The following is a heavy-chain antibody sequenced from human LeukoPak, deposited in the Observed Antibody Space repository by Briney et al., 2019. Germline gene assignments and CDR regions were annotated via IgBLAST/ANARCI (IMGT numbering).Heavy chain of an antibody. CDR3: ARHYYDSSGYPIDY. CDR2: INPNSGGT. J-gene: IGHJ4*02. Sequence: ASVTVSCKASGYTFTGYYMHWVRQAPGQGLEWMGWINPNSGGTNYAQKFQGRVTMTRDTSISTAYMELSRLRSDDTAVYYCARHYYDSSGYPIDYWGQGTLVTVSS. CDR1: GYTFTGYY. V-gene: IGHV1-2*02. D-gene: IGHD3-22*01.